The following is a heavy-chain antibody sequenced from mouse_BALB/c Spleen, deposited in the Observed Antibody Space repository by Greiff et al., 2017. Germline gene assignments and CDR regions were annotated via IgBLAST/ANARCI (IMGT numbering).Heavy chain of an antibody. V-gene: IGHV1-5*01. D-gene: IGHD3-3*01. CDR2: IYPGNSDT. CDR1: GYSFTSYW. Sequence: EVQLQESGTVLARPGASVKMSCKASGYSFTSYWMHWVKQRPGQGLEWIGAIYPGNSDTSYNQKFKGKAKLTAVTSASTAYMELSSLTNEDSAVYYCTRERGTPLYFDYWGQGTTLTVSS. CDR3: TRERGTPLYFDY. J-gene: IGHJ2*01.